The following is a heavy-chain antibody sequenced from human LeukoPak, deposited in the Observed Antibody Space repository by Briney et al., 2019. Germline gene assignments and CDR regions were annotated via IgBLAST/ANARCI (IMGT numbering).Heavy chain of an antibody. CDR3: ATDLSSSWYWYFDY. D-gene: IGHD6-13*01. Sequence: ASVKVSCKVSGYTLTELSMHWVRQAPGKGLEWMGGFDPEDGETIYAQKFQGRVTMTEDTSTDTAYMELSSLRSEDTAVYYCATDLSSSWYWYFDYWGQGTLVTVSS. J-gene: IGHJ4*02. V-gene: IGHV1-24*01. CDR2: FDPEDGET. CDR1: GYTLTELS.